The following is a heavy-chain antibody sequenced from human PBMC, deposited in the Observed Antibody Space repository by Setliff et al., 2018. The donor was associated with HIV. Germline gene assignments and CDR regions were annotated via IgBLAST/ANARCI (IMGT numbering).Heavy chain of an antibody. Sequence: SETLSLTCTVSGGSISSLYWSWIRQPPGKGLEWIGYIYYSGSTNYNPSLKSRVTISVDTSKNQFSLKLSSVTAADTAVYYCARGSYYDSSGHTLVDFQHWGQGTPVTVSS. V-gene: IGHV4-59*11. CDR1: GGSISSLY. D-gene: IGHD3-22*01. CDR2: IYYSGST. CDR3: ARGSYYDSSGHTLVDFQH. J-gene: IGHJ1*01.